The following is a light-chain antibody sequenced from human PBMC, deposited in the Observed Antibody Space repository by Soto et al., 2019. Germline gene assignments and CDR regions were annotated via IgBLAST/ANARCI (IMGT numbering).Light chain of an antibody. Sequence: DIQMTQSPSSLSASVGDRVTITCRASRSVSFWLAWYQQKPGKAPKLLIYKASTLESGVPSRFSGGGFGTEFTLTISSLQPDDYATYYCQQYQTFWTFGQGTKVDIK. V-gene: IGKV1-5*03. CDR1: RSVSFW. CDR2: KAS. J-gene: IGKJ1*01. CDR3: QQYQTFWT.